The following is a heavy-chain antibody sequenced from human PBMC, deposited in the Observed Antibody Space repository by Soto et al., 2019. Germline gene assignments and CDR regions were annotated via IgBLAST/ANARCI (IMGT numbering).Heavy chain of an antibody. CDR1: GDSIRTSNW. CDR2: IYSSVTT. V-gene: IGHV4-4*02. D-gene: IGHD2-21*02. Sequence: QVQLQESGPGLVKSSGTLSLACTVSGDSIRTSNWWSWVRQTPGKGLEWIGEIYSSVTTNFNPSLKSRVSISVDESRNQFSLNLTAVTAADTAVYFCARAPGVVVGTSILSSWFDPWGQGTLVIVSS. J-gene: IGHJ5*02. CDR3: ARAPGVVVGTSILSSWFDP.